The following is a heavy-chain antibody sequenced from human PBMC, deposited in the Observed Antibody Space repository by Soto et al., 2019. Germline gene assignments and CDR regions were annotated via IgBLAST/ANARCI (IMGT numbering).Heavy chain of an antibody. CDR2: LYTTGST. Sequence: SETLSLTCAVSGGSISSYSWIWIRQPAGEGLEWIGRLYTTGSTNYNPSLKSRVTISVDTSRNQFSLKMTSVTAADTDVYYCAGVGSGWEYYYARDFWGQGITVSVSS. D-gene: IGHD6-19*01. V-gene: IGHV4-4*07. J-gene: IGHJ6*02. CDR1: GGSISSYS. CDR3: AGVGSGWEYYYARDF.